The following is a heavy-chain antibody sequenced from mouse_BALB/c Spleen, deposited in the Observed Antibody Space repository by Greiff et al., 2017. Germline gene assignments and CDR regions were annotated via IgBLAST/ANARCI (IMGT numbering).Heavy chain of an antibody. Sequence: VQLQQSGPELVKPGASVKMSCKASGYTFTSYVMHWVKQKPGQGLEWIGYINPYNDGTKYNEKFKGKATLTSDKSSSTAYMELSSLTSEDSAVYYCARGGSSSWFAYWGQGTLVTVSA. CDR3: ARGGSSSWFAY. V-gene: IGHV1-14*01. D-gene: IGHD1-1*01. J-gene: IGHJ3*01. CDR2: INPYNDGT. CDR1: GYTFTSYV.